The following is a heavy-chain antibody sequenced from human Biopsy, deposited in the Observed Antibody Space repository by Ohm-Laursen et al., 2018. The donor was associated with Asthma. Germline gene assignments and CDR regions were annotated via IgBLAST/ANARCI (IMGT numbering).Heavy chain of an antibody. D-gene: IGHD3-10*01. CDR3: ARDFTIGSGSPFHF. J-gene: IGHJ4*01. CDR1: GFDFSGCT. V-gene: IGHV3-21*01. CDR2: ISGLSRYK. Sequence: SLRLSCAASGFDFSGCTMNWVRQAPGKGLEWVSSISGLSRYKYYSDSLRGRVTISRDNAKSSLHLQMSSLRAEDTAVYFCARDFTIGSGSPFHFWGPGTLVTVSS.